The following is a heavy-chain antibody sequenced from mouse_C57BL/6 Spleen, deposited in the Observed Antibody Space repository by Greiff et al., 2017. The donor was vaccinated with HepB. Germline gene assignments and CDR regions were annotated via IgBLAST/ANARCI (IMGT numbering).Heavy chain of an antibody. D-gene: IGHD2-1*01. Sequence: EVKVVESGGGLVKPGGSLKLSCAASGFTFSDYGMHWVRQAPEKGLEWVAYISSGSSTIYYADTVKGRFTISRDNAKNTLFLQMTSLRSEDTAMYYCARKAIYYGNYWYFDVWGTGTTVTVSS. V-gene: IGHV5-17*01. CDR2: ISSGSSTI. CDR3: ARKAIYYGNYWYFDV. CDR1: GFTFSDYG. J-gene: IGHJ1*03.